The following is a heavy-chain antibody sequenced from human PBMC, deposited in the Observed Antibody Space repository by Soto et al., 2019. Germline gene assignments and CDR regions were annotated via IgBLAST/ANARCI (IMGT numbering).Heavy chain of an antibody. V-gene: IGHV1-69*06. CDR3: ARESPFWSSFRNWFDP. Sequence: SVKVSCKASGGTFSSYAISWVRQAPGQGLEWMGGIIPIFGTANYAQKFQGRVTITADKSTSTAYMELSSLRSEDTAVYYCARESPFWSSFRNWFDPWGQGTLVTVSS. CDR2: IIPIFGTA. J-gene: IGHJ5*02. CDR1: GGTFSSYA. D-gene: IGHD3-3*01.